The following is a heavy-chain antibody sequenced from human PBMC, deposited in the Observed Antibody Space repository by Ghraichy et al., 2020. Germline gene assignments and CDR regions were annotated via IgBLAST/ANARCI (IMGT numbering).Heavy chain of an antibody. V-gene: IGHV4-39*07. D-gene: IGHD1-26*01. Sequence: SETLSLTCTVSGGSISSSSYYWGWIRQPPGKGLEWIGSIYYSGSTYYNPSLKSRVTISVDTSKNQFSLKLSSVTAADTAVYYCARQIVGATGGLDYWGQGTLVTVSS. CDR1: GGSISSSSYY. CDR3: ARQIVGATGGLDY. CDR2: IYYSGST. J-gene: IGHJ4*02.